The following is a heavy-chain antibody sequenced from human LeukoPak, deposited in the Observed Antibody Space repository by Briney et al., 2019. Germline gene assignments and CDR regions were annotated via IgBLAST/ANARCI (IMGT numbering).Heavy chain of an antibody. V-gene: IGHV3-30*18. Sequence: GGSLRLSCAASGFTFSSYGMPWVRQAPGKGLEWVAVISYDGSNKYYADSVKGRFTISRDNSKSTLYLQMNSLRAEDTAVYYCAKALPYCSSTSCYNWFDPWGQGTLVTVSS. D-gene: IGHD2-2*01. CDR3: AKALPYCSSTSCYNWFDP. J-gene: IGHJ5*02. CDR1: GFTFSSYG. CDR2: ISYDGSNK.